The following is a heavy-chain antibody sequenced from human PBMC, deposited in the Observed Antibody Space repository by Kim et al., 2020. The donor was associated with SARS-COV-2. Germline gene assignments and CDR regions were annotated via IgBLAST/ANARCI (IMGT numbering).Heavy chain of an antibody. V-gene: IGHV1-3*01. CDR1: GYTFTSYA. CDR2: INAGNGNT. D-gene: IGHD2-2*01. CDR3: ARAGRNWRDQLFRFWWFDP. Sequence: ASVKVSCKASGYTFTSYAMHWVRQAPGQRLEWMGWINAGNGNTKYSQKFQGRVTITRDTSASTAYMELSSLRSEDTAVYYCARAGRNWRDQLFRFWWFDPWGQGTLVTVSS. J-gene: IGHJ5*02.